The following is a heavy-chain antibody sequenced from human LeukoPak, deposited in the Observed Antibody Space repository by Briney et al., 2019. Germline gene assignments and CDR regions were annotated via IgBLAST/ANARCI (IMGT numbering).Heavy chain of an antibody. V-gene: IGHV3-7*05. CDR2: VKEDGSEK. CDR3: ARDSHYSSDY. CDR1: GFTFGSYW. D-gene: IGHD6-6*01. J-gene: IGHJ4*02. Sequence: TGGSLRLSCAASGFTFGSYWMSWVRQAPGKGLEWVANVKEDGSEKYYVASVKGRFTISRDNAKNSLYLHMDSVRAEDTAVYYCARDSHYSSDYWGQGTLVTVSS.